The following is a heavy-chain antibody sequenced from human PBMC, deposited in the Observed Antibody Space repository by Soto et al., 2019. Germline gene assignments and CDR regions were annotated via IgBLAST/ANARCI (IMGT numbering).Heavy chain of an antibody. Sequence: SETLSLTCAVYGGSFSGYYWSWIRQPPGKGLEWIGEINHSGSTNYNPSLKSRVTISVDTSKNQFSLKLSSVTAADTAVYYCARVVLSSGASCYFDYWGQGTLVTVSP. CDR2: INHSGST. J-gene: IGHJ4*02. V-gene: IGHV4-34*01. CDR1: GGSFSGYY. CDR3: ARVVLSSGASCYFDY. D-gene: IGHD2-15*01.